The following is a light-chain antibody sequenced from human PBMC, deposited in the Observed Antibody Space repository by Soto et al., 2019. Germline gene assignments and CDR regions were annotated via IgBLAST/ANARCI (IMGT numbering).Light chain of an antibody. Sequence: EIPVTKSPATLSVSPGERATLSCRASQSVSSNLAWYQQKPGQAPRLLIYAASTRATGIPARFSGSGSGTEFTLTISSLQSEDFAVYYCQQYNNWPVFGQGTKVDNK. V-gene: IGKV3-15*01. CDR1: QSVSSN. J-gene: IGKJ1*01. CDR3: QQYNNWPV. CDR2: AAS.